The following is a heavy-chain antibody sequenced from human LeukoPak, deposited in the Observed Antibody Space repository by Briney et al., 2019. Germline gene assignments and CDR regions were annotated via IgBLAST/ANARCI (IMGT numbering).Heavy chain of an antibody. J-gene: IGHJ4*02. CDR3: AAAQEILRYFDWFAY. V-gene: IGHV3-23*01. D-gene: IGHD3-9*01. Sequence: GGSLRLPCAASGFTFSSYAMSWVRQAPGKGLEWVSAISGSGGSTYYADSVKGRFTISRDNSKNTLYLQMNSLRAEDTAVYYCAAAQEILRYFDWFAYWGQGTLVTVSS. CDR2: ISGSGGST. CDR1: GFTFSSYA.